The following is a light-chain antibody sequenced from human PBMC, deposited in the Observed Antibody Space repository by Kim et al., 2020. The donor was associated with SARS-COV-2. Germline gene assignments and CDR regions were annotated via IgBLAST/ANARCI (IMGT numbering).Light chain of an antibody. V-gene: IGKV1-17*01. J-gene: IGKJ5*01. Sequence: ASVGDIFTITCRASQDIRNNLGWYQQNPGRAPKRLIYVASSLQSGVPSRFSGSGSGTEFTLTISSLQPEDFATYFCLQHNTYPITFGQGTRLEIK. CDR3: LQHNTYPIT. CDR2: VAS. CDR1: QDIRNN.